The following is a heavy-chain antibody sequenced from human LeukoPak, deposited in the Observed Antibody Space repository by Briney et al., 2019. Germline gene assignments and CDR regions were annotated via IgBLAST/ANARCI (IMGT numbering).Heavy chain of an antibody. CDR3: ASALSTRKVYGMDV. CDR2: IYYSGST. D-gene: IGHD2-2*01. Sequence: SETLSLTCTVSGGSVSSYYWSWVRQHPGKGLEWIGYIYYSGSTYYNPSLKSRVTISVDTSKNQFSLKLSSVTAADTAVYYCASALSTRKVYGMDVWGQGTTVTVSS. CDR1: GGSVSSYY. J-gene: IGHJ6*02. V-gene: IGHV4-59*06.